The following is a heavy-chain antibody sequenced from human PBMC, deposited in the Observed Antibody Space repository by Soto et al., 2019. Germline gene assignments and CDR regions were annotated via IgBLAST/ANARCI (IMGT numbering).Heavy chain of an antibody. Sequence: EVQLLESGGGWAQPGGSLRLSCAASGFTFSRNAMSWVRQAPGRGLEWVSVISGSANSTYYADSVKGRFTISRDNSKNTLYLQMNSLRAEDTAVYYCAKHPHIETGAPSVNWFEPWGQGTTVTVSS. D-gene: IGHD1-1*01. J-gene: IGHJ5*02. CDR2: ISGSANST. CDR1: GFTFSRNA. V-gene: IGHV3-23*01. CDR3: AKHPHIETGAPSVNWFEP.